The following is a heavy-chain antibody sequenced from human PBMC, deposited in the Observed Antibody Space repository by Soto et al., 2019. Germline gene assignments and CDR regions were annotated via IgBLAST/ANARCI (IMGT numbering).Heavy chain of an antibody. CDR2: IKQDGSEK. CDR3: ARRDYGDYVDYFDY. Sequence: EVQLVESGGGLVQPGGSLRLYCAASGFTFSSYWMSWVRQAPGKGLEWVANIKQDGSEKYYVDSVKGRFTISRDNAKNSLYLHMNSLRAEDTAVYYCARRDYGDYVDYFDYWGQGTLVTVSS. D-gene: IGHD4-17*01. J-gene: IGHJ4*02. V-gene: IGHV3-7*01. CDR1: GFTFSSYW.